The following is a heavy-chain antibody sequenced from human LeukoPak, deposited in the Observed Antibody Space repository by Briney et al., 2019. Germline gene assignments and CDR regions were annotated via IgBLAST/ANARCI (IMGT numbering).Heavy chain of an antibody. CDR1: GDSISSYY. V-gene: IGHV4-59*01. CDR3: ARGNWGTFLDS. Sequence: SETLSLTCTVSGDSISSYYWSWIRQPPRKGLEWIGYIFHSGSTNYNPSLKSRVTISVDTSKKHLSLKLSTVTAADTAVYYCARGNWGTFLDSWGQGTLVTVSS. J-gene: IGHJ4*02. D-gene: IGHD7-27*01. CDR2: IFHSGST.